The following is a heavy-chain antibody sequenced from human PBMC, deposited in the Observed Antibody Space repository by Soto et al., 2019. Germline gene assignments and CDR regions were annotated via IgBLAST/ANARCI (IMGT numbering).Heavy chain of an antibody. J-gene: IGHJ4*02. D-gene: IGHD4-17*01. V-gene: IGHV1-18*01. Sequence: ASVKVSCKASGYTFTSYGISWVRQAPGQGLEWMGWISAYNGNTNYAQKLQGRVTMTTDTSTNTAYMELRSLRSDDTAVYYCARVGYTVTTPLFGYWGQGTLVTVSS. CDR3: ARVGYTVTTPLFGY. CDR1: GYTFTSYG. CDR2: ISAYNGNT.